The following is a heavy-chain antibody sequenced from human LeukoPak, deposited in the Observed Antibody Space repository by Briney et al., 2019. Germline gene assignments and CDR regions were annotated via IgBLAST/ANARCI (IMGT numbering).Heavy chain of an antibody. V-gene: IGHV4-31*03. Sequence: SETLSLTCTVSGGSISSSYYYWGWIRQHPGKGLEWIGYIYYSGSTYYNPSLKSRVTISVDTSENQFSLKLSSVTAADTAVYYCARVNYGSATKEDYWGQGTLVTVSS. CDR1: GGSISSSYYY. J-gene: IGHJ4*02. D-gene: IGHD3-10*01. CDR3: ARVNYGSATKEDY. CDR2: IYYSGST.